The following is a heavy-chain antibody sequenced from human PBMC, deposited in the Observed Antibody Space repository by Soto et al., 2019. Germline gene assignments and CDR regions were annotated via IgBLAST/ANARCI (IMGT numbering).Heavy chain of an antibody. V-gene: IGHV3-11*01. D-gene: IGHD6-25*01. CDR2: ISSVSLSI. Sequence: PGGSLRLSCEASGFTFSAFGMAWVRQAPGKGLEWISYISSVSLSIYYAASVKGRFTVSRDDSKKTLYLEMNSLRAEDTAVYFCAKDLGAADPRFDPWGQGTLVTVSS. J-gene: IGHJ5*02. CDR1: GFTFSAFG. CDR3: AKDLGAADPRFDP.